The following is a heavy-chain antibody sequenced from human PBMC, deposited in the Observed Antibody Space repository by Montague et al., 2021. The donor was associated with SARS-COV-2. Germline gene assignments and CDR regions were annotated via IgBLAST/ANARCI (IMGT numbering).Heavy chain of an antibody. J-gene: IGHJ4*02. V-gene: IGHV3-30*09. D-gene: IGHD6-19*01. CDR2: ISYDGNNK. Sequence: SLRLSCAASGFTFNNYAVHWVRQAPGKGLEWVAIISYDGNNKYYADSVKGRFAISRDNSKNTLYLQMNSLRAEDMAVYYCVRASLIRARIAVAGTTVYWGQGTLVTISS. CDR1: GFTFNNYA. CDR3: VRASLIRARIAVAGTTVY.